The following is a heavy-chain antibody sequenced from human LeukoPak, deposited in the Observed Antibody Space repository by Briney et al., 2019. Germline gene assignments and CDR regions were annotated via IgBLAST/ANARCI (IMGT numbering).Heavy chain of an antibody. Sequence: GGSLKLSCAAAGFTFSGSAMHWVRQASGKGLEWVGRIRSKANSYATAYAASVKGRFTISRDDSKNTAYLQMNSLKTEDTAVYYCTPSLYDILTGSDYWGQGTLVTVSS. V-gene: IGHV3-73*01. D-gene: IGHD3-9*01. CDR2: IRSKANSYAT. CDR3: TPSLYDILTGSDY. CDR1: GFTFSGSA. J-gene: IGHJ4*02.